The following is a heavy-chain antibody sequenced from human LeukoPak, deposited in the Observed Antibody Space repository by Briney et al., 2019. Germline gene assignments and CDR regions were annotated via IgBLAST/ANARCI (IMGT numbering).Heavy chain of an antibody. Sequence: SETLSLTCTVSGGSISSYFWTWIRQPPGKGLEWIGYIYYSGSTNYNPSLKSRVTISVDTSKNQFSLKLSSVTAADTAVYYCARERRRYDILTGYYPDAFDIWGQGTMVTVSS. D-gene: IGHD3-9*01. CDR1: GGSISSYF. CDR3: ARERRRYDILTGYYPDAFDI. V-gene: IGHV4-59*12. CDR2: IYYSGST. J-gene: IGHJ3*02.